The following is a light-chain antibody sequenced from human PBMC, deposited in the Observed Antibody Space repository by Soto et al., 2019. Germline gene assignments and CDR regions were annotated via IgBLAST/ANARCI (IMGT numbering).Light chain of an antibody. CDR2: KAS. J-gene: IGKJ1*01. V-gene: IGKV1-5*03. Sequence: DIEMTQSASTLSASVGDRVTITCRASQTISSWLAWYQQKPGKAPKLLIYKASTLKSGVPSRFSGSGSGTEFTLTISSLQPDDFATYYCQHYNIYSEAFGQVTKVDNK. CDR1: QTISSW. CDR3: QHYNIYSEA.